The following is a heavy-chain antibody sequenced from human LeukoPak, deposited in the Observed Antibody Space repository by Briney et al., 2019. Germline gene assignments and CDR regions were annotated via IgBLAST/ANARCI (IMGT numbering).Heavy chain of an antibody. J-gene: IGHJ4*02. CDR3: ARGQYGDYWTQFDY. CDR2: ISAYNGNT. CDR1: GYTFTSYG. V-gene: IGHV1-18*01. Sequence: ALVKVSCKASGYTFTSYGISWVRQAPGQGLEWMGWISAYNGNTNYAQKLQGRVTMTTDTSTSTAYMELRSLRSDDTAVYYCARGQYGDYWTQFDYWGQGTLVTVSS. D-gene: IGHD4-17*01.